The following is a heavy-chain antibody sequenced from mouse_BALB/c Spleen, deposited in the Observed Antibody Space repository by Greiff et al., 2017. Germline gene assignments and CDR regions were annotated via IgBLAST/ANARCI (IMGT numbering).Heavy chain of an antibody. CDR1: GYTFTDYA. J-gene: IGHJ4*01. D-gene: IGHD1-1*01. CDR3: ARAYYYGSSYGYAMDY. V-gene: IGHV1S137*01. Sequence: QVQLQQSGAELVRPGVSVKISCKGSGYTFTDYAMHWVKQSHAKSLEWIGVISTYYGDASYNQKFKGKATMTVDKSSSTAYMELARLTSEDSAIYYCARAYYYGSSYGYAMDYWGQGTSVTVSS. CDR2: ISTYYGDA.